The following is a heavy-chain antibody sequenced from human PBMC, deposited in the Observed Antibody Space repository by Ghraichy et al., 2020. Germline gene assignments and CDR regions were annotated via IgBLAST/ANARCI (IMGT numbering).Heavy chain of an antibody. Sequence: ASVKVSCKVSGYTLTELYMHWVRQAPGKGLEWMGGFDPEDGETIYAQKFQGRVTMTEDTSTDTAYMELSSLRSEDTAVYYCATGGSGSYSITPFYWGQGTLVTVSS. D-gene: IGHD3-10*01. V-gene: IGHV1-24*01. CDR1: GYTLTELY. CDR3: ATGGSGSYSITPFY. CDR2: FDPEDGET. J-gene: IGHJ4*02.